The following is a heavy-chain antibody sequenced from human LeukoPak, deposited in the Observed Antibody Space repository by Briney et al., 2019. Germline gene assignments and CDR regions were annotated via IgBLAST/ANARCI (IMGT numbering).Heavy chain of an antibody. CDR2: VYNSGST. CDR1: GGSINSYY. J-gene: IGHJ5*02. V-gene: IGHV4-39*07. CDR3: ARDTGQYAPGTPGFTRFDP. D-gene: IGHD3-10*01. Sequence: KPSETLSLTCTVSGGSINSYYWGWIRQPPGKGLEWIGSVYNSGSTYYNPSLKSRVIVSLAMSQNQFSLRLTSVTAADTAVYYCARDTGQYAPGTPGFTRFDPWGQGALVTVSS.